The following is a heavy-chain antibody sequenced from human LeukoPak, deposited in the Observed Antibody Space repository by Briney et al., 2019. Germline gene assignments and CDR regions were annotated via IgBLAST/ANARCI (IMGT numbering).Heavy chain of an antibody. CDR1: GFTFSSYG. D-gene: IGHD2-21*01. Sequence: PGGSLRLSCAASGFTFSSYGMHWVRQAPGKGLEWVAFIRYDGSNKYYADSVKGRFTISRDNAKNSLYLQMNSLRAEDTAVYYCARDRAYCGGDCYRGTQYYYYMDVWGKGTTVTVSS. V-gene: IGHV3-30*02. CDR3: ARDRAYCGGDCYRGTQYYYYMDV. J-gene: IGHJ6*03. CDR2: IRYDGSNK.